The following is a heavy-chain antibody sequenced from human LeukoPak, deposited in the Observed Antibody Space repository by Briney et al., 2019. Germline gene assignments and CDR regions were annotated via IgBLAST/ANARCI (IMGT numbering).Heavy chain of an antibody. CDR2: IYYSGSS. CDR1: GGFFSGYY. J-gene: IGHJ6*03. V-gene: IGHV4-34*11. CDR3: ARVPRSYYYYYYMDV. Sequence: SETLSLTCAVYGGFFSGYYWSWIRQPPGKGLEWLGYIYYSGSSNHNPSLKSRVTVSADTSKNQFSLKLSSVTAADTAVYYCARVPRSYYYYYYMDVWGKGTTVTVSS.